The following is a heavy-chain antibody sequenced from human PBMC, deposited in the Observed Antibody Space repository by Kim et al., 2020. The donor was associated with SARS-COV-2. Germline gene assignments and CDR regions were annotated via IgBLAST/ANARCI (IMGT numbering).Heavy chain of an antibody. D-gene: IGHD3-22*01. CDR2: IKSKTDGGTT. Sequence: GGSLRLSCAASGFTFSNAWMSWVRQAPGKGLEWVGRIKSKTDGGTTDYAAPVKGRFTNSRADSKNTLYLQMNSLKTEDTAVYYCTTDYYYDSIGYSGWFVHWGQDTLVTV. CDR3: TTDYYYDSIGYSGWFVH. V-gene: IGHV3-15*01. J-gene: IGHJ1*01. CDR1: GFTFSNAW.